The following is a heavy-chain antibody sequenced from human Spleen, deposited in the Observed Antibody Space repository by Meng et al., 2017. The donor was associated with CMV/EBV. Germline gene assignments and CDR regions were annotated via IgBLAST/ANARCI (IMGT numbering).Heavy chain of an antibody. V-gene: IGHV4-61*01. Sequence: SETLSLTCTVSGGSVSSGSYYWSWIRQPPGKGLEWIGYIYYSGSTNYKPSLKSRVTISVDTSKNQFSLKLSSVTAADTAVYYCAYDSSGYKYYFDYWGQGTLVTVSS. CDR2: IYYSGST. J-gene: IGHJ4*02. CDR3: AYDSSGYKYYFDY. CDR1: GGSVSSGSYY. D-gene: IGHD3-22*01.